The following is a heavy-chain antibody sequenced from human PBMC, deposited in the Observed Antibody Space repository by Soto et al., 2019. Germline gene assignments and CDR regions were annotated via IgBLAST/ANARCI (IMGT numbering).Heavy chain of an antibody. CDR3: AHRGGAAVGLYYFDY. D-gene: IGHD6-13*01. V-gene: IGHV2-5*01. CDR2: IYWHDDK. J-gene: IGHJ4*02. CDR1: GFSLSTTGVG. Sequence: QITLKESGPTLVKPTQTLTLTCTFSGFSLSTTGVGVGWIRQPPGKAPEWLALIYWHDDKRYSPSLKNRLTITKDTSKNQVVLTMTNMDPVDTATYYCAHRGGAAVGLYYFDYWGQGTLVTVSS.